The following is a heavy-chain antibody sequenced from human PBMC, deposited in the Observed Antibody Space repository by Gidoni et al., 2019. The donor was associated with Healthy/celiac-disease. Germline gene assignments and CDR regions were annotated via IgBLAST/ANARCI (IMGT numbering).Heavy chain of an antibody. V-gene: IGHV3-23*04. CDR2: ISGSGGST. Sequence: EVQLVESGGGLVQPGVSLRLSCAASGFTFRSYAMSWVRHAPGKGLEWVSAISGSGGSTYYADSVKGRFTISTDNSKNTLYLQMNSLRAEDTAVYYCAKDILRITMIVEDDYWGQGTLVTVSS. CDR1: GFTFRSYA. J-gene: IGHJ4*02. CDR3: AKDILRITMIVEDDY. D-gene: IGHD3-22*01.